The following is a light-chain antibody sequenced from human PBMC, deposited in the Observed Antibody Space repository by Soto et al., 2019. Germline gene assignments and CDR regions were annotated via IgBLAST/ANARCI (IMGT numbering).Light chain of an antibody. CDR3: QHDGASPRT. V-gene: IGKV3-20*01. Sequence: EIVLTQSPGTLSLFPGERATLSCRASQPITSTPLAWYQQKPGQAPRLLIYGVSNRASGFPDRFSGSGSGTDFTLTISGLEPDDFAVYYCQHDGASPRTFGQGTKVEI. J-gene: IGKJ1*01. CDR2: GVS. CDR1: QPITSTP.